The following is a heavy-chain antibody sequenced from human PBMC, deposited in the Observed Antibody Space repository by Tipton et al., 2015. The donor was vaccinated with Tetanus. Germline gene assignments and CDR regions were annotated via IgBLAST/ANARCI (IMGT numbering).Heavy chain of an antibody. CDR3: EAQRTSEDF. CDR1: GFTFSHFA. D-gene: IGHD1-14*01. Sequence: SLRLSCVASGFTFSHFAVSWVRRAPGRGLEWVSSLSHDGGNIYYADFARGRFTISRDNSKNTLLLQMDDLRAEDTAIYYCEAQRTSEDFWGQGTLFTASS. CDR2: LSHDGGNI. V-gene: IGHV3-23*01. J-gene: IGHJ4*02.